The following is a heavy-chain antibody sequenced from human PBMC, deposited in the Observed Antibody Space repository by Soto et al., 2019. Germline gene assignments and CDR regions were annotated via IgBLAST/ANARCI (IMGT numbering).Heavy chain of an antibody. D-gene: IGHD2-2*01. CDR3: ATDRSVVVPAAIVD. Sequence: QVQLVESGGGVVQPGRSLRLSCAASGFTFSSYGMHWVRQARGKGLEWVAVISYDGSNKYYADSVKGRFTISRDNSKNTLYLQMNSLRAEDTAVYYCATDRSVVVPAAIVDWGQGTLVTVSS. CDR1: GFTFSSYG. CDR2: ISYDGSNK. J-gene: IGHJ4*02. V-gene: IGHV3-30*03.